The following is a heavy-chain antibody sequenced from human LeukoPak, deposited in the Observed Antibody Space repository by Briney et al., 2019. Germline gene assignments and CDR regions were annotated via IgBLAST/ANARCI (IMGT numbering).Heavy chain of an antibody. CDR2: IKSKTDGGTT. V-gene: IGHV3-15*01. CDR3: TTEPVSYGDYALYCYYGMDV. J-gene: IGHJ6*02. D-gene: IGHD4-17*01. Sequence: GGSLRLSCAASGFTFSNAWMSWVRQAPGKGLEWVGRIKSKTDGGTTDYAAPVKGRFTISRDDSKNTLYLQMNSLKTEDTAVYYCTTEPVSYGDYALYCYYGMDVWGQGTTVTVSS. CDR1: GFTFSNAW.